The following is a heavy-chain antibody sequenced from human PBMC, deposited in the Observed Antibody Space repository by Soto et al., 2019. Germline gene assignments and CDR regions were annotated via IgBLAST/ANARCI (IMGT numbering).Heavy chain of an antibody. V-gene: IGHV3-23*01. J-gene: IGHJ6*03. CDR2: ISGSGDNT. CDR3: AYDLGTDGFWSAYYTYCCVDV. Sequence: EVQLLESGGGLVQPGGSLRLSCAASGFTFSSYALNWVRQAPGKGLEWVSGISGSGDNTYYADSVKGRFTISRDNSKNTLYLQKNSLSAQDTAVYYCAYDLGTDGFWSAYYTYCCVDVWGKGTAVTVSS. CDR1: GFTFSSYA. D-gene: IGHD3-3*01.